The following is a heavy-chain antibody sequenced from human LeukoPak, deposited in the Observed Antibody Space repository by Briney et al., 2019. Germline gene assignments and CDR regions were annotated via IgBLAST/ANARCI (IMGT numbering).Heavy chain of an antibody. CDR3: ARDLGYCSGGSCYVRYNFDF. D-gene: IGHD2-15*01. Sequence: GGSLRLSCAASGFTFSSYAMHWVRQAPGKGLEWVALISYDGSNRFYADSVKRRFTISRDNSKNTLDLQMNSLRAEDTAVYYCARDLGYCSGGSCYVRYNFDFWGKGTLVTVSS. CDR2: ISYDGSNR. CDR1: GFTFSSYA. J-gene: IGHJ4*02. V-gene: IGHV3-30*04.